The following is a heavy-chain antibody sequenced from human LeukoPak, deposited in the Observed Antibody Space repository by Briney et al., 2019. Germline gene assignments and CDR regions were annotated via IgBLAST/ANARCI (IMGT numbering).Heavy chain of an antibody. CDR3: AKGGPESTFWSGYYPLDY. V-gene: IGHV3-23*01. J-gene: IGHJ4*02. Sequence: PGGSLRLSCAVSGFTFSSYAMSWVRQAPGKGLEWVSAISGSGGSTYYTDSVKGRFTISRDNSKNTLYLQMNGLRAEDTAVYYCAKGGPESTFWSGYYPLDYWGQGTLVTVSS. CDR2: ISGSGGST. D-gene: IGHD3-3*01. CDR1: GFTFSSYA.